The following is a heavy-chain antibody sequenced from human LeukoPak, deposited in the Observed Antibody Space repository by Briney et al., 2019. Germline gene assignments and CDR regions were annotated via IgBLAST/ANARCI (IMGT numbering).Heavy chain of an antibody. CDR3: AKGARGVTPVYYSYY. CDR2: ISNSGVTT. CDR1: GFSFSSYA. D-gene: IGHD4-23*01. V-gene: IGHV3-23*01. Sequence: GGSLRLSCAASGFSFSSYAMSWVRQAPGKGLEWVSSISNSGVTTYYADSVKGRFTLSRDNSKNTLYLQMNSLRAGDTAVYYCAKGARGVTPVYYSYYWGQGILVTVSS. J-gene: IGHJ4*02.